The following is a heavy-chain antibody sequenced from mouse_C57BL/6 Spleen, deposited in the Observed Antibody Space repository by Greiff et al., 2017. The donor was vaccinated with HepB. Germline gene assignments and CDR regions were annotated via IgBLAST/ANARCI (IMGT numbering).Heavy chain of an antibody. V-gene: IGHV1-55*01. Sequence: QVQLKQPGAELVKPGASVKMSCKASGYTFTSYWITWVKQRPGQGLEWIGDIYPGSGSTNYNEKFKSKATLTVDTSSSTAYMQLSSLTSEDSAVYYCARDKGDDGYYDAMDYWGQGTSVTVSS. D-gene: IGHD2-3*01. J-gene: IGHJ4*01. CDR1: GYTFTSYW. CDR3: ARDKGDDGYYDAMDY. CDR2: IYPGSGST.